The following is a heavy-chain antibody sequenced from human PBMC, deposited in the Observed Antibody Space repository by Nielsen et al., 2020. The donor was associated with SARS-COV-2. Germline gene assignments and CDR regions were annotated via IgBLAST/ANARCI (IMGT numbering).Heavy chain of an antibody. V-gene: IGHV4-59*01. CDR1: GGSISSYY. D-gene: IGHD3-10*01. Sequence: SETLSLTCTVSGGSISSYYWSWIRQPPGKGLEWIGYIYYSGSTNYNPSLKSRVTISVDTSKNQFSLKLSSVTAADTVVYYCARESGDGNDYWGQGTLVTVSS. CDR2: IYYSGST. CDR3: ARESGDGNDY. J-gene: IGHJ4*02.